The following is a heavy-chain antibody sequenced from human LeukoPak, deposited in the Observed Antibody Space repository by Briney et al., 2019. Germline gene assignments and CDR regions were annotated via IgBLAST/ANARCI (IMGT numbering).Heavy chain of an antibody. J-gene: IGHJ4*02. Sequence: PGGSLRFSCAASGFTFSTYSMNWVRQAPGKGLEWVSSISSGSSYIYHEDSGKGRFTISRDNAKNSMYLQMNSLRAEDTAVYYCARGDDSSGFYYKPGMLFDYWGQGTLVTVSS. V-gene: IGHV3-21*01. D-gene: IGHD3-22*01. CDR2: ISSGSSYI. CDR3: ARGDDSSGFYYKPGMLFDY. CDR1: GFTFSTYS.